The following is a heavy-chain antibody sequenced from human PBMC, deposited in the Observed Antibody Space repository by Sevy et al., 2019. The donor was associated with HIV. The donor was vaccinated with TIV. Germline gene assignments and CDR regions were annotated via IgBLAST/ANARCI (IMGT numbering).Heavy chain of an antibody. CDR1: GFSFSDYN. D-gene: IGHD3-3*01. CDR3: ARDKTIFGGRYGMDV. CDR2: ISSGSGYI. Sequence: GGSLRLSCAASGFSFSDYNMNWVRQAPGKGLEWVSFISSGSGYIYYADSMKGRFTISRDNATNSLYLQLNSLRAEDTAVYYCARDKTIFGGRYGMDVWGQGTTVTVSS. V-gene: IGHV3-21*01. J-gene: IGHJ6*01.